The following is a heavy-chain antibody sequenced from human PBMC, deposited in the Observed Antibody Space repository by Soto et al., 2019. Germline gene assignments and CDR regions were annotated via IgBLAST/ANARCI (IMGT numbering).Heavy chain of an antibody. V-gene: IGHV6-1*01. CDR2: TYYRSKWFN. CDR3: ARDPLYSTSPDRYNWFDP. J-gene: IGHJ5*02. D-gene: IGHD6-6*01. Sequence: QTLSLTCAISGDSVSSNSAAWNWIRQSPSRGLEWLGRTYYRSKWFNDYAVSVKSRITINPDTSKNQFSLQLNSVTPEDTAVYYCARDPLYSTSPDRYNWFDPWGQGTLVTVSS. CDR1: GDSVSSNSAA.